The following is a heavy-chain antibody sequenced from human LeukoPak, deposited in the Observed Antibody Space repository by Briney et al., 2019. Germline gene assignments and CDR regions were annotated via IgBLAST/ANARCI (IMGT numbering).Heavy chain of an antibody. D-gene: IGHD3-10*01. CDR1: GFTLSNYA. CDR2: ISGSAGGT. J-gene: IGHJ4*02. V-gene: IGHV3-23*01. CDR3: AKRGVVIRGLLIIGFHTEAYSFDY. Sequence: GGSLRLSCVVSGFTLSNYAMSWVRQAPGKGLEWVSGISGSAGGTKYADSVKGRFTISRDNSLNTLYLQMNSLRAEDTAVYFCAKRGVVIRGLLIIGFHTEAYSFDYWGQGILVTVSS.